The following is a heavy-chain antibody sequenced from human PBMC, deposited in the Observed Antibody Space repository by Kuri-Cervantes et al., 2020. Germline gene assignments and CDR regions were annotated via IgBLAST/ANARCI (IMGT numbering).Heavy chain of an antibody. D-gene: IGHD6-6*01. Sequence: GGSLRLSCAASGFTFSSYSMNWVRQAPGKGLEWVSYISSSSSTIYYADSVKGRFTISRDNAKNSLYLQMNSLRAEDTAVYYCARSPYSSSSPSLDYWGQGTLVTVSS. V-gene: IGHV3-48*04. CDR2: ISSSSSTI. J-gene: IGHJ4*02. CDR3: ARSPYSSSSPSLDY. CDR1: GFTFSSYS.